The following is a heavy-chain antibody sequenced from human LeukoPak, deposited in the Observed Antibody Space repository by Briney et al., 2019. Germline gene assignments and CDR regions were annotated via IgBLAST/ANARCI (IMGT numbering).Heavy chain of an antibody. CDR2: IKQDGSEK. V-gene: IGHV3-7*03. CDR1: GFTFSSYW. J-gene: IGHJ3*02. D-gene: IGHD5-18*01. CDR3: ARDPVDTATEDAFDI. Sequence: GGSLRLSCAASGFTFSSYWMSWVRQAPGKGLEWVANIKQDGSEKYYVDSVKGRFTISRDNAKNSLYLQMNSLRAEDTAVYYCARDPVDTATEDAFDIWGQGTMVTVSS.